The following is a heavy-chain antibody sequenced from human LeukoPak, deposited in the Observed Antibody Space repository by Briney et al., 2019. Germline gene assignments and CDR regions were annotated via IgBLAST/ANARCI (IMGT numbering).Heavy chain of an antibody. Sequence: GGSLRLSCAASGFTFSDYYMSWIRQAPGKGLEWVSYISSSGGTKYYADSVKGRFTISRDNAKNSYLQLNSLRAEDTAVYYCARAAALYHSPSGSYTSHPYFDAWGQGTPVTVSS. D-gene: IGHD3-10*01. CDR2: ISSSGGTK. CDR1: GFTFSDYY. J-gene: IGHJ4*02. V-gene: IGHV3-11*01. CDR3: ARAAALYHSPSGSYTSHPYFDA.